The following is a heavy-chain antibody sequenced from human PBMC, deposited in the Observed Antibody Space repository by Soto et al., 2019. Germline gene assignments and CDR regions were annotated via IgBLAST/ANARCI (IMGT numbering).Heavy chain of an antibody. Sequence: GGSLRLSCAASGFTFSSYGMHWVRQAPGKGLEWVAVIWYDGSNKYYADSVKGRFTISRDNSKNTLYLQMNSLRAEDTAVYYCARDVGDYYDSSGYYSIXYWGQGTLVTVSS. CDR2: IWYDGSNK. CDR3: ARDVGDYYDSSGYYSIXY. J-gene: IGHJ4*02. CDR1: GFTFSSYG. D-gene: IGHD3-22*01. V-gene: IGHV3-33*01.